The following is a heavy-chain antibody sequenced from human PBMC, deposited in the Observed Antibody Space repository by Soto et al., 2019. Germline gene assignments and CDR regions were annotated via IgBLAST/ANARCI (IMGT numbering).Heavy chain of an antibody. D-gene: IGHD3-22*01. J-gene: IGHJ4*02. V-gene: IGHV4-34*01. CDR3: ARVGNYYDSGGYPKKNFNY. CDR1: GGSFSGYY. Sequence: PSETLSLTCAVSGGSFSGYYWSWVRQPPGKGVGWIGEINHSGSTNYNPSLKSRAPISVDTSKNQFSLKLSSVTAADTAVYYCARVGNYYDSGGYPKKNFNYWRQGTLVTVSS. CDR2: INHSGST.